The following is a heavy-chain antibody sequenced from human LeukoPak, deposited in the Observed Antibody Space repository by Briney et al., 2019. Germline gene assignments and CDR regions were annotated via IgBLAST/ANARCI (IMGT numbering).Heavy chain of an antibody. Sequence: TGGSLRLSCAASGFSSTKYAMDWVRQAPGKGLEWVAIISKDGSMRYYADSAKGRFTVSRDNSNNAVYLQMNSLKSEDTAVYYCAGEKFDIWGQGTMVTVSA. CDR1: GFSSTKYA. V-gene: IGHV3-30*04. CDR3: AGEKFDI. J-gene: IGHJ3*02. CDR2: ISKDGSMR.